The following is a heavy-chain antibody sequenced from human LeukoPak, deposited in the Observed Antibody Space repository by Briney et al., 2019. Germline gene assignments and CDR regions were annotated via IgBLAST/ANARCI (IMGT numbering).Heavy chain of an antibody. CDR2: INSDGSST. D-gene: IGHD1-26*01. CDR3: ARDSLVGATHY. Sequence: GGSLRLSCAASGFTFSSYWMHWVRQAPGRGLVWVSRINSDGSSTSYADSVKGRFTISRDNARNTLYLQMNSLRAEDTAVYYCARDSLVGATHYWGQGTLVTVSS. J-gene: IGHJ4*02. V-gene: IGHV3-74*01. CDR1: GFTFSSYW.